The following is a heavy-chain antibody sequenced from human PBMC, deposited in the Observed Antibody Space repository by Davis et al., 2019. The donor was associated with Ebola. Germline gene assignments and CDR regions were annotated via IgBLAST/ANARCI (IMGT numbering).Heavy chain of an antibody. D-gene: IGHD3-22*01. Sequence: ASVKVSCKASGYTFTTYGITWVRQAPGQGLEWIGWINTYNGNTNYAQKLQGRVTMTTDTSTSTAYMELRSLRSDDTAVYYCARSITMIVVAYFDIWGQGTMVTVSS. V-gene: IGHV1-18*01. CDR1: GYTFTTYG. J-gene: IGHJ3*02. CDR3: ARSITMIVVAYFDI. CDR2: INTYNGNT.